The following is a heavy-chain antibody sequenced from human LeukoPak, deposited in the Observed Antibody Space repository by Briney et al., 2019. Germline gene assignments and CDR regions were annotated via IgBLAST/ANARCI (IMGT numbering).Heavy chain of an antibody. CDR1: GYTFTGYY. J-gene: IGHJ4*02. CDR3: ARRCSGGSCCDY. CDR2: INPNSGGT. V-gene: IGHV1-2*02. D-gene: IGHD2-15*01. Sequence: ASVKVSRKASGYTFTGYYMHWVRQAPGQGLEWMGWINPNSGGTYFAQKFQGRVTMTRDTSISTAYMELSSLRSEDTAVYYCARRCSGGSCCDYWGQGTLVTVSS.